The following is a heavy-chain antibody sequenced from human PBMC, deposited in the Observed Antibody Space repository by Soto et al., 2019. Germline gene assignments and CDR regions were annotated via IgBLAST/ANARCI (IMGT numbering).Heavy chain of an antibody. D-gene: IGHD1-7*01. CDR2: ISGSGGST. J-gene: IGHJ4*02. CDR3: SKWIFLNDISRGYNWNYFVFDY. V-gene: IGHV3-23*01. CDR1: GFTFSSYA. Sequence: GGSLRLSCAASGFTFSSYAMSWVRQAPGKGLEWVSAISGSGGSTYYADSVKGRFTISRDNSKNTLYLQMNSLRAEDTAVYYCSKWIFLNDISRGYNWNYFVFDYWGQGTLVTVSS.